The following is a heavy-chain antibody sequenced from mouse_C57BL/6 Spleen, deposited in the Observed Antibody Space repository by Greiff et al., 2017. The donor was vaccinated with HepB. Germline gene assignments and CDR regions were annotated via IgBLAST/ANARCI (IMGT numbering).Heavy chain of an antibody. J-gene: IGHJ4*01. CDR2: IHPNSGSN. CDR1: GYTFTSYW. V-gene: IGHV1-64*01. Sequence: QVQLQQPGAELVKPGASVKLSCKASGYTFTSYWMHWVKQRPGQGLEWIGMIHPNSGSNNYNEKFKSKATLTVDKSSSTDYMQLSSLTSEDSAVYYCAMDSSGYGYAMDYWGQGTSVTVSS. CDR3: AMDSSGYGYAMDY. D-gene: IGHD3-2*02.